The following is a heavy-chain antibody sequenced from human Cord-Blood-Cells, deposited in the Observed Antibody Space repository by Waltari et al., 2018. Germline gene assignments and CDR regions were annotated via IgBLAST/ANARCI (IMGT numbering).Heavy chain of an antibody. V-gene: IGHV4-4*07. CDR3: ARDKWVGATNYFDY. Sequence: QVQLQESGPGLVKPSETLSLTCTVSGGSISSYYWSWIRQPAGKGLEWIGRIYTSGSTNYNPSLKSRVTMSVDTSKNQFSLKLSSGTAADTAVYYCARDKWVGATNYFDYWGQGTLVTVSS. CDR1: GGSISSYY. CDR2: IYTSGST. J-gene: IGHJ4*02. D-gene: IGHD1-26*01.